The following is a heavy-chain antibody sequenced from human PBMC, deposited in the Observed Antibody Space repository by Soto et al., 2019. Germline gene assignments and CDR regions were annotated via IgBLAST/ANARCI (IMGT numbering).Heavy chain of an antibody. CDR1: GGTFSSYA. J-gene: IGHJ4*02. D-gene: IGHD6-6*01. V-gene: IGHV1-2*04. CDR3: ARLPIAARAGHFDY. CDR2: INPNSGGT. Sequence: ASVKVSCKASGGTFSSYAISWVRQAPGQGLEWMGWINPNSGGTNYAQKFQGWVTMTRDTSISTAYMELSRLRSDDTAVYYCARLPIAARAGHFDYWGQGTLVTVSS.